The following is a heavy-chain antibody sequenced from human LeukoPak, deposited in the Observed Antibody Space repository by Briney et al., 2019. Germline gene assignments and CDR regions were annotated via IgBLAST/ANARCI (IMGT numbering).Heavy chain of an antibody. V-gene: IGHV4-39*01. Sequence: SETLSLTCTVSGGSISSSSYYWGWIRQPPGKGLEWIGSIYYSGSTYYSPSLKSRVTISVDTSKNQFSLKLSSVTAAYTAVYYCARRPYYDFWSGYSDYFDYWGQGTLVTVSS. D-gene: IGHD3-3*01. CDR3: ARRPYYDFWSGYSDYFDY. J-gene: IGHJ4*02. CDR2: IYYSGST. CDR1: GGSISSSSYY.